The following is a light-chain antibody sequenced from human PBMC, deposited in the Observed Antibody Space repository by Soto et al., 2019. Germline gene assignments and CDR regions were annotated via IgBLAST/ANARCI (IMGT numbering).Light chain of an antibody. CDR2: GAS. J-gene: IGKJ4*01. V-gene: IGKV3-20*01. CDR1: QSVSSSY. CDR3: QQFSSYPLT. Sequence: ELVLTQSPGTLSLSSGERATLXXRARQSVSSSYLAWYQQKPGQAPRXXIYGASSRATGIPDRFSGGGSGTDFTLTISRLEPEDFAVYYCQQFSSYPLTFGGGTKVDIK.